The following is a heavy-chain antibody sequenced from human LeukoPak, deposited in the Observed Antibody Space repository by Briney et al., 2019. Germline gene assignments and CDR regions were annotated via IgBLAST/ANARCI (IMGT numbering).Heavy chain of an antibody. CDR2: IYHSGST. CDR3: AREYYYDSSGYYPPHAFDI. CDR1: GDSIISSNW. V-gene: IGHV4-4*02. J-gene: IGHJ3*02. Sequence: SETLSLTCAGSGDSIISSNWWSWVRQPPGKGLEWIGEIYHSGSTNYNPSLKSRVTISVDTSKKQFSLKLSSVTAADTAVYYCAREYYYDSSGYYPPHAFDIWGQGTMVTVSS. D-gene: IGHD3-22*01.